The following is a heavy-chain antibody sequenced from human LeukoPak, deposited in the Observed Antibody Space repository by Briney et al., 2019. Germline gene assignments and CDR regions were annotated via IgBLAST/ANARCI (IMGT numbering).Heavy chain of an antibody. Sequence: SETLSLTCTVSGGSISSYSWSRIRQPPGKGLEWIGYIYYSGSTNYNPSLKSRVTISIDTSKNQFSLKLSSVTAADTAVYYCATHPPKLCTGGSCSDYWGQGTLVTVSS. V-gene: IGHV4-59*01. CDR2: IYYSGST. CDR1: GGSISSYS. D-gene: IGHD2-15*01. J-gene: IGHJ4*02. CDR3: ATHPPKLCTGGSCSDY.